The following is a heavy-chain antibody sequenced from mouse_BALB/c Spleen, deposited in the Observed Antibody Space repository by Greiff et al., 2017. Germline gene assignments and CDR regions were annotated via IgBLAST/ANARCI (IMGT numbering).Heavy chain of an antibody. D-gene: IGHD3-1*01. J-gene: IGHJ4*01. V-gene: IGHV3-8*02. CDR3: ARGSSGYDAMDY. CDR2: ISYSGST. CDR1: GDSITSGY. Sequence: EVQRVESGPSLVKPSQTLSLTCSVTGDSITSGYWNWIRKFPGNKLEYMGYISYSGSTYYNPSLKSRISITRDTSKNQYYLQLNSVTTEDTATYYCARGSSGYDAMDYWGQGTSVTVSS.